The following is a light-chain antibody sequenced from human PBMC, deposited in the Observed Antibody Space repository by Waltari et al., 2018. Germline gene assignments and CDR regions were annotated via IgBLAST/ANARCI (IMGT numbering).Light chain of an antibody. CDR1: SNAIGSYNF. V-gene: IGLV2-23*02. CDR2: DVS. J-gene: IGLJ2*01. CDR3: FSYAGSNSFA. Sequence: QSALTQPASVSGSPGQSLTVSCIRTSNAIGSYNFFSWFQQPPGRAPKLLIYDVSERPLGVSNRFSGSKSGNTASLTISVLQAEDEADYYCFSYAGSNSFAFGGGTRVTVL.